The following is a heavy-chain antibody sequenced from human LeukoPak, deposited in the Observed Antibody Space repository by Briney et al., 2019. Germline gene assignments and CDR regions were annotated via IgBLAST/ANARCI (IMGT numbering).Heavy chain of an antibody. CDR1: GFTFSSYS. CDR2: ISSSSSYI. Sequence: GGSLRLSCAASGFTFSSYSMNWVRQAPGKGLEWVSSISSSSSYIYYADSVKGRFTISRDNSKNTLYLQMNSLRAEDTAVYYSVLTADRSSRAGYKYYFDYWGQGTLVTVSS. J-gene: IGHJ4*02. V-gene: IGHV3-21*01. CDR3: VLTADRSSRAGYKYYFDY. D-gene: IGHD6-13*01.